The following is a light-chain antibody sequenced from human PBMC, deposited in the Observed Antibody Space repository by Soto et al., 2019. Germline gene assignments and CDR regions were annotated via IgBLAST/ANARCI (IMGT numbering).Light chain of an antibody. V-gene: IGLV2-14*01. J-gene: IGLJ2*01. CDR3: SSSTTSNPVA. CDR2: EVS. CDR1: SSDVGNSKF. Sequence: QSALTQPASVSGSPGQSISISCTGTSSDVGNSKFVSWYQQHPGKAPKLMIYEVSNRPSGISSRFSGSKSGNTASLTISGLQAEDEADYYCSSSTTSNPVAFGGGTKLTVL.